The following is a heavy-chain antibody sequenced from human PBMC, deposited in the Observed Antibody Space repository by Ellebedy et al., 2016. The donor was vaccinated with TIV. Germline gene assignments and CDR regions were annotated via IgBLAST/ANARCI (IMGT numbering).Heavy chain of an antibody. CDR1: GGSISSYY. D-gene: IGHD3-10*01. CDR3: ARGTMVRGAGYYYYGMDV. CDR2: IYYSGST. Sequence: SETLSLXXTVSGGSISSYYWSWIRQPPGKGLEWIGYIYYSGSTNYNPSLKSRVTISVDTSKNQFSLKLSSVTAADTAVYYCARGTMVRGAGYYYYGMDVWGQGTTVTVSS. V-gene: IGHV4-59*01. J-gene: IGHJ6*02.